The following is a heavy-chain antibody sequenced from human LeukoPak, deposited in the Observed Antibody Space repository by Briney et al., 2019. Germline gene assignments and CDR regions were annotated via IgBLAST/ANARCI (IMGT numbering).Heavy chain of an antibody. CDR2: MNPNSGNT. CDR3: ARPHCSSTDCHPPEWFDP. J-gene: IGHJ5*02. V-gene: IGHV1-8*01. CDR1: GYAFTNYD. D-gene: IGHD2-2*01. Sequence: ASVRVSCKTTGYAFTNYDINWVRQATGQGLEWMGWMNPNSGNTGYAQKFQGRVTMTRNTSISTAYMELSSLRSEDTAVYYCARPHCSSTDCHPPEWFDPWGQGTLVTVSS.